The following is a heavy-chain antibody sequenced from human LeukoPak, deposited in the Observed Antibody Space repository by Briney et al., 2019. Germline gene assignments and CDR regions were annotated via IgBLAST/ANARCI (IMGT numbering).Heavy chain of an antibody. J-gene: IGHJ4*03. CDR3: AKSPVYCSSTSCPSTTEDYFDY. D-gene: IGHD2-2*01. Sequence: HPGGSLRLSCAASGFTFSSYAMSWVRQAPGKGLEWVSAISGSGGSTYYADSVKGRFTISRDNSKNTLYLQMNSLRAEDTAVYYCAKSPVYCSSTSCPSTTEDYFDYWGQGTSVTVSS. CDR2: ISGSGGST. V-gene: IGHV3-23*01. CDR1: GFTFSSYA.